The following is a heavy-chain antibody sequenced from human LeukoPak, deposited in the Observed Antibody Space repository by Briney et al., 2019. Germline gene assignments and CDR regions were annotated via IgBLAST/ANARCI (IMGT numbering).Heavy chain of an antibody. CDR3: ARDRPPYWFDP. V-gene: IGHV1-69*13. J-gene: IGHJ5*02. Sequence: ASVKVSRKASGYTFTSYGISWVRQAPGQGLEWMGGIIPIFGTANYAQKFQGRVTITADESTSTAYMELSSLRSEDTAVYYCARDRPPYWFDPWGQGTLVTVSS. D-gene: IGHD6-6*01. CDR2: IIPIFGTA. CDR1: GYTFTSYG.